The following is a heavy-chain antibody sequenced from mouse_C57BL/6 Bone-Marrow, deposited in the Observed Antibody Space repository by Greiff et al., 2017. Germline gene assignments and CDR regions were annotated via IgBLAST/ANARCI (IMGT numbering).Heavy chain of an antibody. D-gene: IGHD2-5*01. CDR2: INPGSGGT. CDR1: GYAFTNYL. V-gene: IGHV1-54*01. J-gene: IGHJ1*03. CDR3: ARRTYYSNYGGLYFDV. Sequence: QVQLQQSGAELVRPGTSVKVSCKASGYAFTNYLIEWVKQRPGQGLEWIGVINPGSGGTNYNEKFKGKATLTADKSSSTAYMQLSSLTSEDSAVYFCARRTYYSNYGGLYFDVWGTGTTVTVSS.